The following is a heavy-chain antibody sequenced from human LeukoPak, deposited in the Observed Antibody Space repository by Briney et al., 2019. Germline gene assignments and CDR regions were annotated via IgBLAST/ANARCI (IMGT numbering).Heavy chain of an antibody. V-gene: IGHV3-48*03. CDR3: AGGFAPRDY. CDR2: ISTSGNPI. Sequence: GGSLRLSCAASGFTFSNYEMNWVRQAPGKGLEWISYISTSGNPIFYADSVKGRFTISRDNAKNSPYLQMNSLRAEDTAVYYCAGGFAPRDYWGQGKLVTVSS. CDR1: GFTFSNYE. J-gene: IGHJ4*02.